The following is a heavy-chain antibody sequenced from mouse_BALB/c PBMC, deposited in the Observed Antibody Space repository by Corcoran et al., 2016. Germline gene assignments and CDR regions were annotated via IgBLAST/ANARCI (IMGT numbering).Heavy chain of an antibody. J-gene: IGHJ3*01. V-gene: IGHV1-66*01. Sequence: VLLQQSGPELVKPGASVKISCKASGYSFTSYYIHWVKQRPGQGLEWIGWIFPGSGNTKYNEKFKGKATLTADTSSSTAYMQLSSLTSEDSAVYFCASGYYDYGGFAYWGQGTLVTVSA. D-gene: IGHD2-4*01. CDR3: ASGYYDYGGFAY. CDR1: GYSFTSYY. CDR2: IFPGSGNT.